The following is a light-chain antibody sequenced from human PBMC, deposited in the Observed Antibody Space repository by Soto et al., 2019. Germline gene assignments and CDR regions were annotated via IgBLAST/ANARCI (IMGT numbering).Light chain of an antibody. Sequence: DIQMTQSPSTLSASVGDRVTITCRASQSISSWLAWYQQKPGRAPKLLIYDSSSLESGVPSRFSGSGSGTEFRLTIRTMQPDDFATYYCQQYDSFSVTFGQGTRLEI. J-gene: IGKJ5*01. CDR2: DSS. CDR3: QQYDSFSVT. V-gene: IGKV1-5*01. CDR1: QSISSW.